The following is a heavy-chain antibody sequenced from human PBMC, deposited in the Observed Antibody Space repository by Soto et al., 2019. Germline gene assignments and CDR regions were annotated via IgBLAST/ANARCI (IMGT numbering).Heavy chain of an antibody. CDR2: IYPGDSDT. CDR1: GYIFTSYW. V-gene: IGHV5-51*01. J-gene: IGHJ6*02. CDR3: ARELRTLDRGVTYSMDV. Sequence: GESRKISCNGSGYIFTSYWIGWVRQMPGKGLEWMGIIYPGDSDTRYSPSFQGQVTISADKSISTAYLQMNSLRGEDTAVYYCARELRTLDRGVTYSMDVWGQGTTVTVSS. D-gene: IGHD3-10*01.